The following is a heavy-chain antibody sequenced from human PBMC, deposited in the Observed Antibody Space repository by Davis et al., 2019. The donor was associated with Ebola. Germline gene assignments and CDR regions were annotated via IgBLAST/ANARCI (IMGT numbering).Heavy chain of an antibody. CDR3: ARHPKTTVTTRHWFDP. D-gene: IGHD4-17*01. J-gene: IGHJ5*02. V-gene: IGHV1-18*04. CDR1: AYTFTSYG. Sequence: ASVQVSCTASAYTFTSYGISWVRQAPGQGLEWMGWIIAYNGNTNYAQKLQGRVTMTTDTSTSTAYMELRSLRSDDTAVYYCARHPKTTVTTRHWFDPCGQGTLVTVSS. CDR2: IIAYNGNT.